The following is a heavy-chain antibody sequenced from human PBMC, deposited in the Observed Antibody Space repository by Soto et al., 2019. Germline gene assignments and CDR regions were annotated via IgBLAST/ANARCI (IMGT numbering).Heavy chain of an antibody. CDR1: GVSISSYY. J-gene: IGHJ4*02. D-gene: IGHD4-17*01. CDR3: ARDGVNDYGDYGLVDY. CDR2: IYASGST. V-gene: IGHV4-4*07. Sequence: PSETLSLTCTVSGVSISSYYWSWIRQPAGKGLEWIGRIYASGSTNYNPSLKSRVTMSVDTSKNQFSLKLSSVTAADTAVYYCARDGVNDYGDYGLVDYWGQGTLVTVSS.